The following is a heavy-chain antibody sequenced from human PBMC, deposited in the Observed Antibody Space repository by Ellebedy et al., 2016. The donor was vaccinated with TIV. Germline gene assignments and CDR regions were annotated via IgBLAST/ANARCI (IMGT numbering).Heavy chain of an antibody. V-gene: IGHV5-51*01. CDR1: GCSFTNYW. Sequence: GESLKISCKGSGCSFTNYWIGWVRQMPGKGLDWMGIIYPGDSDTRYSPSFQGQVTISADKSISTAYLQWSSLKASDTAMYYCASAKYYGSGTYAHYLDYWGQGTLVTVSS. CDR3: ASAKYYGSGTYAHYLDY. D-gene: IGHD3-10*01. CDR2: IYPGDSDT. J-gene: IGHJ4*02.